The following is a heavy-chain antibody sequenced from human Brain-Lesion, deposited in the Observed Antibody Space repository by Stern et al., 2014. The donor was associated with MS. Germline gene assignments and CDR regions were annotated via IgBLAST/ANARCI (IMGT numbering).Heavy chain of an antibody. D-gene: IGHD3-10*01. Sequence: EVQLVQSGGGFVKPGGSLRLSCASSGFTFSNYWMHWVRHAPGKGLVWVSRVNNDGRRTSYADSVKGRFTMSRDNAKNTLYLQMNSLRVEDTAIYYCARGERWFDSWGQGTLVTVSS. CDR1: GFTFSNYW. CDR3: ARGERWFDS. V-gene: IGHV3-74*02. J-gene: IGHJ5*01. CDR2: VNNDGRRT.